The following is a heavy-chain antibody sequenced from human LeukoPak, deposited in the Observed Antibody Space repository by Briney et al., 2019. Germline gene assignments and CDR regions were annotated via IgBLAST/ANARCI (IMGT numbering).Heavy chain of an antibody. D-gene: IGHD3-10*01. CDR2: FSGSGGST. Sequence: GGSLRLSCAASGFTFSSYAMSWLRQAQGKGLVWVTPFSGSGGSTYYADSVRGRFTISRENSKLTLFLHMNSLSAGDTAVFYCAKEHPWFGGLLTASDYWGQGTLVTVSS. CDR3: AKEHPWFGGLLTASDY. CDR1: GFTFSSYA. J-gene: IGHJ4*02. V-gene: IGHV3-23*01.